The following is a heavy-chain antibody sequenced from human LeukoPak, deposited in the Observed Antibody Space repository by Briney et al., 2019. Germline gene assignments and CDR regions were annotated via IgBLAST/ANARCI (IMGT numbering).Heavy chain of an antibody. CDR3: ASDHYAPSDGS. CDR2: MNPNSGNT. Sequence: ASVKVSCKASGYTFTSYNINWVRQATGQGLEWMGWMNPNSGNTSYAQKFKGRITMTRNTSINTAYMELSSLRSDDTALYYCASDHYAPSDGSWGQGPLVTVSS. D-gene: IGHD5-24*01. V-gene: IGHV1-8*01. CDR1: GYTFTSYN. J-gene: IGHJ5*02.